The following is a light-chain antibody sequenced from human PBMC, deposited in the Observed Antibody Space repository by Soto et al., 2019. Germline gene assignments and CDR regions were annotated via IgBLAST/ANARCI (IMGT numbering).Light chain of an antibody. CDR1: KLGDEY. J-gene: IGLJ1*01. Sequence: SYELTQPPSVSVSPGQTARITCSGDKLGDEYASWYQQKPGQSPVLLIYQDSQRPSGIPDRFSGSTSGNTATLTISGTQALDEADYYCQAWDSNTYVFGTGTKLTVL. CDR3: QAWDSNTYV. V-gene: IGLV3-1*01. CDR2: QDS.